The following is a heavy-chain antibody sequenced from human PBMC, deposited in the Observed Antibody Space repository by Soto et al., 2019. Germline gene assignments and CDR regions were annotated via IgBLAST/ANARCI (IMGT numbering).Heavy chain of an antibody. D-gene: IGHD3-22*01. J-gene: IGHJ6*02. Sequence: SETLSLTCTVSGGSISSGGYYWGWIRQPPGKGLEWIGSIYYSGSTYYNPSLKSRVTIPVDTSKNQFSLKLSSVTAADTAVYYCAREGIGYYDSSGHFYYYYGMDVWGQGTTVTVSS. CDR2: IYYSGST. CDR1: GGSISSGGYY. CDR3: AREGIGYYDSSGHFYYYYGMDV. V-gene: IGHV4-39*01.